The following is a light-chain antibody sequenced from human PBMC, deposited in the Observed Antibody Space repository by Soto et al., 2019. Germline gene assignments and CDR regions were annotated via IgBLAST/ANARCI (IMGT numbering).Light chain of an antibody. J-gene: IGKJ3*01. CDR1: QDITSY. CDR3: QHCDYLPI. CDR2: DAS. V-gene: IGKV1-33*01. Sequence: DIQMTQSPSSLSASVGDRVTITCQASQDITSYLNWYQHKPGKAPKLLIYDASILEAGVPPRFNGSGSGADFTLTISGLQPEDVATYYCQHCDYLPIFGPGTTVDFK.